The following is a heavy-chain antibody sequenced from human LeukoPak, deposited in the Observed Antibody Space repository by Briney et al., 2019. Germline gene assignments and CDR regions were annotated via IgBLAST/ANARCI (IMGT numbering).Heavy chain of an antibody. Sequence: SETLSLTCTVSGGSVSSDRYYWSWIRQPPGKGLEWIGDFYYTGSTNYSPSLKSRVTISVDTPKNQFSLKLTSVTAADTAVYYCARHYGPWGQGTLVTVSS. CDR3: ARHYGP. J-gene: IGHJ5*02. CDR2: FYYTGST. D-gene: IGHD3-16*01. CDR1: GGSVSSDRYY. V-gene: IGHV4-61*01.